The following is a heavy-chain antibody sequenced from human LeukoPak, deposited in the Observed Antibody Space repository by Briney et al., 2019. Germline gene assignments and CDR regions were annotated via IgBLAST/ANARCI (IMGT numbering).Heavy chain of an antibody. D-gene: IGHD3-22*01. CDR3: AREAGIVVGSTFDY. J-gene: IGHJ4*02. CDR2: IIPIFGTA. Sequence: SVKVSCKASGGTFISYAISWVRQAPGQGREWMGGIIPIFGTANYAQKFQGRVTITTDGSRSTAYMEVSSLRSEDTAVYYCAREAGIVVGSTFDYWGQGTLVTVSS. CDR1: GGTFISYA. V-gene: IGHV1-69*05.